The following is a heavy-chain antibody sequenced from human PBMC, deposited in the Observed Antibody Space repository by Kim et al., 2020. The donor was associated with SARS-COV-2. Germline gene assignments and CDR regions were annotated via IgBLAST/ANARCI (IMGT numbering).Heavy chain of an antibody. CDR2: ISYSGST. Sequence: SETLSLTCTVSGGSISSSSYYWGWIRQPPGKGLEWIGSISYSGSTYYNPSLKSRVTISVDTSKNQFSLKLSSVTAADTAVYYCARDPYDSSWPYFDYWGQGTLVTVSS. CDR3: ARDPYDSSWPYFDY. V-gene: IGHV4-39*02. D-gene: IGHD6-13*01. J-gene: IGHJ4*02. CDR1: GGSISSSSYY.